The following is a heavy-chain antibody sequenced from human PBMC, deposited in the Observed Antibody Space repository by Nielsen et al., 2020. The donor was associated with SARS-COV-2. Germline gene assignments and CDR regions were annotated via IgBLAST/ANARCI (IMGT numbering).Heavy chain of an antibody. CDR1: GFTVSSNY. CDR3: AREATMNSSGWYFLSYYYYYGMDV. Sequence: LSLTCAASGFTVSSNYMSWVRQAPGKGLEWVANIKQDGSEKYYVDSVKGRFTISRDNAKNSLYLQMNSLRAEDTAVYYCAREATMNSSGWYFLSYYYYYGMDVWGQGTTVTVSS. V-gene: IGHV3-7*03. D-gene: IGHD6-19*01. J-gene: IGHJ6*02. CDR2: IKQDGSEK.